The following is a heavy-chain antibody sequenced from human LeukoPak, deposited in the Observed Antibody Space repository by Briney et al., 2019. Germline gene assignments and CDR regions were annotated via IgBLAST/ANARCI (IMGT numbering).Heavy chain of an antibody. CDR3: ARQPAGYSYGAGAFDI. J-gene: IGHJ3*02. CDR2: ISATGVNT. V-gene: IGHV3-23*01. CDR1: GFGSKNYA. Sequence: GGSLRLSCTTSGFGSKNYAMSWVRLAPGKGLEWVSVISATGVNTYYADSVKGRFTISRDNSKNTLYLQMNSLRAEDTAVYYCARQPAGYSYGAGAFDIWGQGTMVTVSS. D-gene: IGHD5-18*01.